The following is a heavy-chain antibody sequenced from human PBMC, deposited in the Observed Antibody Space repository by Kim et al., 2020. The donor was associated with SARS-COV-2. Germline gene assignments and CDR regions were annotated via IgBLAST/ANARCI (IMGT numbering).Heavy chain of an antibody. Sequence: GESLKISCRYSFTNFWIAWVRQMPGKGLEWMGLIYPGDSDTRYSPSFQGQVSISADKSINTAYLQRSSLKVSDTAMYYCARLSGSSWSPLDSWGQGTLIT. J-gene: IGHJ4*02. CDR3: ARLSGSSWSPLDS. CDR2: IYPGDSDT. D-gene: IGHD6-13*01. CDR1: YSFTNFW. V-gene: IGHV5-51*01.